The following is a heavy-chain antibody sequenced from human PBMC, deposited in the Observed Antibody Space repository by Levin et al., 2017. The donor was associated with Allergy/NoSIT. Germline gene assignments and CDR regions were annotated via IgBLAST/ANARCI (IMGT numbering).Heavy chain of an antibody. CDR2: ISPGDSDT. V-gene: IGHV5-51*01. D-gene: IGHD3-10*01. J-gene: IGHJ5*02. CDR3: ARLWMAAPAHGPGTDYKSGDQTSSWFDP. Sequence: RGESLKISCKASGYTFTTYSIAWVRQMPGKGLECMGIISPGDSDTTYSPPFQGQVTISADKSIKTAYLQLTSLKASDTAMYYCARLWMAAPAHGPGTDYKSGDQTSSWFDPWGQGTLVTVSS. CDR1: GYTFTTYS.